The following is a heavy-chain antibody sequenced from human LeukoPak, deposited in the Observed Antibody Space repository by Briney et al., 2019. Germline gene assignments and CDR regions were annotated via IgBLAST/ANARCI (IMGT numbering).Heavy chain of an antibody. D-gene: IGHD2-2*01. CDR1: GYTFTTYW. CDR2: IYPGDSDT. Sequence: GASLQISCKGSGYTFTTYWIAWVRQLPGKGLEWMGIIYPGDSDTTYSPSFQGQVAISADKSISTAYLQWSSLKASDTAIYYCARRDAGLVYWGQGTLVTVSS. V-gene: IGHV5-51*01. J-gene: IGHJ4*02. CDR3: ARRDAGLVY.